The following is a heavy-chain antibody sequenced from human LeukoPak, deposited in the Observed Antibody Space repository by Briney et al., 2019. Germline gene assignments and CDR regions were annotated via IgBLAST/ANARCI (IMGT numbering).Heavy chain of an antibody. V-gene: IGHV5-51*01. CDR2: IYPVDSDT. J-gene: IGHJ3*02. CDR1: GYNFTSYW. D-gene: IGHD2-15*01. Sequence: GESLKISCKSSGYNFTSYWIGWVRQMPGKGLEWMGLIYPVDSDTRYSPSFRGQVTISADKSISTAYLQWSSLKASDTAMYYCARSYCNGGSCYTLFDAFDIWGQGTMVTVSS. CDR3: ARSYCNGGSCYTLFDAFDI.